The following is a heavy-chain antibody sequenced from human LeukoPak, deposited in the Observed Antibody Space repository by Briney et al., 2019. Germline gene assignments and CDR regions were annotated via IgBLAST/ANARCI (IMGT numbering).Heavy chain of an antibody. V-gene: IGHV1-18*01. J-gene: IGHJ5*02. CDR1: GYTFTSYG. D-gene: IGHD3-22*01. CDR2: ISAHNGNT. Sequence: ASVKVSCKASGYTFTSYGISWVRQAPGQGLEWMGWISAHNGNTHSAQKFQGRVTMTTETSTSTVYMEMRSLRADDTAVYYCARDAYYHDNRGYRNNWCDPWGQGTLVTVS. CDR3: ARDAYYHDNRGYRNNWCDP.